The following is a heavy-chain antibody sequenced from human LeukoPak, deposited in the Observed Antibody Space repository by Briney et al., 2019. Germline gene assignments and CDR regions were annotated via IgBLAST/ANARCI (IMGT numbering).Heavy chain of an antibody. CDR1: GFTFSSYG. V-gene: IGHV3-30*02. D-gene: IGHD4-11*01. CDR3: AKGGDDYPLANFDY. J-gene: IGHJ4*02. CDR2: IRYDGSNK. Sequence: PGRSLRLSCAASGFTFSSYGMHWVRQAPGKGLEWVAFIRYDGSNKYYADSVKGRFTISRDNSKNTLYLQMNSLRAEDTAVYYCAKGGDDYPLANFDYWGQGTLVTVSS.